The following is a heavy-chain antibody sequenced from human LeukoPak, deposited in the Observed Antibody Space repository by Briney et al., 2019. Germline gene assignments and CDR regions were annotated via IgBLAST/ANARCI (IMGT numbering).Heavy chain of an antibody. CDR1: GFTVSSNY. Sequence: GGSLRLSCAASGFTVSSNYMSCVRQAPGKGLEWVSVIYSGGSTYYADSVKGRFTISRDNSKNTLYLQMNSLRAEDTTVYYCARDLLGLFDYWGQGTLVTVSS. CDR2: IYSGGST. J-gene: IGHJ4*02. D-gene: IGHD7-27*01. CDR3: ARDLLGLFDY. V-gene: IGHV3-66*01.